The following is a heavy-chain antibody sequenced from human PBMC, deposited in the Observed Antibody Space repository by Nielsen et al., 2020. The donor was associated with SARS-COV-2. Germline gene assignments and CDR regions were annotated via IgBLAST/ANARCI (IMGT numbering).Heavy chain of an antibody. Sequence: ASVKVSCKASGYTFTSYYMHWVRQAPRQGLEWMGWIRVHSGDANYAQNLQGRVTMTTDTSTNTAYMELRSLTSDDTAVYYCAREGFGGGTTDYWGQGTLVTVSS. D-gene: IGHD1-14*01. CDR2: IRVHSGDA. CDR1: GYTFTSYY. J-gene: IGHJ4*02. V-gene: IGHV1-18*04. CDR3: AREGFGGGTTDY.